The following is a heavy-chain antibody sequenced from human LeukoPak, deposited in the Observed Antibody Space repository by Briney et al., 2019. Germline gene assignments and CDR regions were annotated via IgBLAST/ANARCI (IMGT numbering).Heavy chain of an antibody. D-gene: IGHD3-10*01. CDR2: IYYSGST. Sequence: SETLSLTCTVSGGSISSYYWSWIRQPPGKGLEWIGYIYYSGSTNYNPSLKSRVTISVDTSKNQFSLKLSSVTAADTAVYYCAREARGFDYWGQGTVVVVSS. CDR3: AREARGFDY. J-gene: IGHJ4*02. V-gene: IGHV4-59*01. CDR1: GGSISSYY.